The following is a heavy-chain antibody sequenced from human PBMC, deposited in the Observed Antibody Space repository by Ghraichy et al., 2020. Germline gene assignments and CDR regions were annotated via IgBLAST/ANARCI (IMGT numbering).Heavy chain of an antibody. J-gene: IGHJ6*02. V-gene: IGHV4-4*08. CDR1: GGSISTYH. D-gene: IGHD1-1*01. CDR3: ARRRRISTRGDGIDV. CDR2: ISTTGNT. Sequence: GSLSLTCSVSGGSISTYHWTWIRQPPGKGVEWIGYISTTGNTNYNPSLESRVTISMDTSKSQFSLKLSSVTAADTAVYYCARRRRISTRGDGIDVWGQGTTVTVAS.